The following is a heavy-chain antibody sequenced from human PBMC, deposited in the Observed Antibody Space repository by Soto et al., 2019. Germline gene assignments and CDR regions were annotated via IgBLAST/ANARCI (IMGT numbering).Heavy chain of an antibody. CDR3: AREYANSPEAFDF. CDR2: IYYTGST. CDR1: GASVNSYTHK. D-gene: IGHD2-2*01. V-gene: IGHV4-61*01. Sequence: SETLSLTCTVSGASVNSYTHKLSWIRQPPGKGLEWIGHIYYTGSTNYNPSLKSRVTISLDTSRNQFSLKLSSVTAADTAVFYCAREYANSPEAFDFWGQGALVTVSS. J-gene: IGHJ4*02.